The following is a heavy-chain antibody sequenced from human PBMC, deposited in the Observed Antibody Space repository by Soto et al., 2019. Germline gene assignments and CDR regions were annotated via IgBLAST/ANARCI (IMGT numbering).Heavy chain of an antibody. J-gene: IGHJ5*02. D-gene: IGHD2-15*01. CDR3: ARGSYCSGGTCTNWFDP. Sequence: ASVKVSCKASGYIFNDYAISWVRQAPGQGLEWVGWISASIGHTNYAQSFQGRVTMTTDRSMTTAYMELRNLRSDDTAVYYCARGSYCSGGTCTNWFDPWGQGTLVTVSS. CDR1: GYIFNDYA. CDR2: ISASIGHT. V-gene: IGHV1-18*01.